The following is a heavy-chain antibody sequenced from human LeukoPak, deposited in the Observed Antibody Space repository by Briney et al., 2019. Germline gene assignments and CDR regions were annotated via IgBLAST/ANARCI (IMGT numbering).Heavy chain of an antibody. D-gene: IGHD6-19*01. CDR3: AKAAMAGVLYNWFDP. J-gene: IGHJ5*02. CDR1: GFTFSSYG. V-gene: IGHV3-30*18. CDR2: ISYDGSNK. Sequence: GRSLRLSCAASGFTFSSYGMHWVRQAPGKGLEWVAVISYDGSNKYYADSVKGRFTISRDNSKNTLYLQMNSLRAEDTAVYYCAKAAMAGVLYNWFDPWGQGTLVTVSS.